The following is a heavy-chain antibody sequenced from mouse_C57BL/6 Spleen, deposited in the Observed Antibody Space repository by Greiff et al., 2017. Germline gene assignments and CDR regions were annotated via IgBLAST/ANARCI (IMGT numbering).Heavy chain of an antibody. CDR1: GYTFTSYW. CDR2: INPSNGGT. J-gene: IGHJ4*01. V-gene: IGHV1-53*01. Sequence: QVQLQQPGTELVKPGASVKLSCKASGYTFTSYWMHWVKQRPGQGLEWIGNINPSNGGTNYNEKFKSKATLTVDKSSSTAYMQLSSLTSEDSAVYYCAREDYDGYLIYAMDYWGQGTAVTVSS. D-gene: IGHD2-3*01. CDR3: AREDYDGYLIYAMDY.